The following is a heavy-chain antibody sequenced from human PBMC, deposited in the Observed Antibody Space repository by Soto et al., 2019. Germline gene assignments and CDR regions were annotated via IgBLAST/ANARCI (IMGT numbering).Heavy chain of an antibody. CDR1: GYTFTSCG. D-gene: IGHD3-3*01. V-gene: IGHV1-18*01. J-gene: IGHJ3*02. Sequence: ASVKVSSKDYGYTFTSCGSSWLQQAHGQGLEWMGWISAYNGNTNYAQKLQGRVTMTTDTSTSTAYMELRSLRSDDTAVYYCARGLNHPFDFWRGSPDPGSAFDILGQGTMVTVSS. CDR3: ARGLNHPFDFWRGSPDPGSAFDI. CDR2: ISAYNGNT.